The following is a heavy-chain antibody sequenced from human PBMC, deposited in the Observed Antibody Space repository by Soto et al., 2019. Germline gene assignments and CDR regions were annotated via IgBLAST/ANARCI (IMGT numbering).Heavy chain of an antibody. CDR2: INKSGGST. Sequence: GGSLRLSCAASGFTSSSFAMSWVRQAPGKGLEWVSTINKSGGSTYYADSVKGRFTISSDNSKNMLFLQINGLRAEDTAVYYCAKDPPTTGTTFDYWGRGTLVTVSS. V-gene: IGHV3-23*01. CDR3: AKDPPTTGTTFDY. J-gene: IGHJ4*02. D-gene: IGHD1-1*01. CDR1: GFTSSSFA.